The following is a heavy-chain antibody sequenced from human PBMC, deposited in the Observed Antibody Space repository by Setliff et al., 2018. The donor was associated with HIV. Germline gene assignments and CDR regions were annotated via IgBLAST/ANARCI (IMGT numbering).Heavy chain of an antibody. D-gene: IGHD3-22*01. V-gene: IGHV3-15*01. CDR2: IKSKTNGGTT. J-gene: IGHJ4*02. CDR3: TTDLSAPLTFFSDSSRFV. CDR1: GFTFSDAW. Sequence: GESLTISCTASGFTFSDAWMTWVRQAPGKGLEWVGRIKSKTNGGTTDFSAPVKGRFTISRDDSENTLYLQMNNLKAENTAVYYCTTDLSAPLTFFSDSSRFVWGQGTLVTVS.